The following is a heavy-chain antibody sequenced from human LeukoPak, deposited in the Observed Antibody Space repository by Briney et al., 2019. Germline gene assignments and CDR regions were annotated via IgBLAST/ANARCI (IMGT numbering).Heavy chain of an antibody. CDR1: GYTFTGYY. J-gene: IGHJ5*02. CDR3: ARDEHGDVWFDP. CDR2: INPNSGGT. D-gene: IGHD4-17*01. Sequence: ASVKVSCKASGYTFTGYYMHWVRQAPGQGLEWMGWINPNSGGTNYAQKFQGRVTMTRDTSISTAYMELSRLRSDDTAVYYCARDEHGDVWFDPWGQGTLVTVSS. V-gene: IGHV1-2*02.